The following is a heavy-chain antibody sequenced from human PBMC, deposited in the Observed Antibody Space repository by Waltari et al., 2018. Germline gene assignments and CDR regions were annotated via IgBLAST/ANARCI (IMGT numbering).Heavy chain of an antibody. CDR2: INPNRGGT. CDR1: GYTFTGYY. J-gene: IGHJ4*02. Sequence: QVQLVQSGAEVKKPGASVKVSCKASGYTFTGYYMHWVRQAPGQGLEWIGWINPNRGGTNYGQKFKGRVTRTRDTSISTAYMELSRLRSDDTAVYYCARPSAYEIDYWGQGTLVTVSS. D-gene: IGHD5-12*01. V-gene: IGHV1-2*02. CDR3: ARPSAYEIDY.